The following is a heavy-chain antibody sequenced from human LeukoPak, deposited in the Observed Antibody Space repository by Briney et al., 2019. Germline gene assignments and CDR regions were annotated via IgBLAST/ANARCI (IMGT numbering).Heavy chain of an antibody. J-gene: IGHJ5*02. CDR2: IYTSGST. CDR1: GVSLSIYH. D-gene: IGHD2-2*01. CDR3: ARSLGRGYCSSTSCPGWFDP. Sequence: SETLSLTCTVSGVSLSIYHWSWIRHPTGKGLEGIGHIYTSGSTNYNPSLTSRVTISVDKSKNQFSLKLSSVTAADTAVYYCARSLGRGYCSSTSCPGWFDPWGQGTLVTVSS. V-gene: IGHV4-4*07.